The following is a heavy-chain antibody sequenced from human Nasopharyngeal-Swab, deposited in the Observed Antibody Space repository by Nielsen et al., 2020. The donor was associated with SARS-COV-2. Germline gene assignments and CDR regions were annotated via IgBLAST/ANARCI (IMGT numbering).Heavy chain of an antibody. J-gene: IGHJ6*02. CDR3: ARGATIFGVVLGDSYGMDV. Sequence: GESLKISCAASGFTFSDHYMDWVRQAPGKGLEWVGRTRNKANSYTTEYAASVKGRFTISRDDSENSVYLQMNSLKTEDTAVYYCARGATIFGVVLGDSYGMDVWGRGTTVTVSS. CDR2: TRNKANSYTT. D-gene: IGHD3-3*01. CDR1: GFTFSDHY. V-gene: IGHV3-72*01.